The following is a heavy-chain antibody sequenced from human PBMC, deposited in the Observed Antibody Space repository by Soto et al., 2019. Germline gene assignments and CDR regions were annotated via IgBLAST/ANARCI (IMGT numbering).Heavy chain of an antibody. Sequence: LQSGGGIAQPGGSLRLSCTASGFNLRDQALSWVRQAPGGGLEWVSGISGMEDRTNYADLVKGRFFISKDRAKNTLNLQMNGLRDDDTAVYYCAKTYTGGWGQGTQVTVSS. J-gene: IGHJ4*02. CDR3: AKTYTGG. CDR2: ISGMEDRT. D-gene: IGHD3-10*01. V-gene: IGHV3-23*01. CDR1: GFNLRDQA.